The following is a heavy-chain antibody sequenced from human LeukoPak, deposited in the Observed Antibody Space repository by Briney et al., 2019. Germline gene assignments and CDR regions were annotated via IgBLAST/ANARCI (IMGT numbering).Heavy chain of an antibody. CDR3: VREAGYCASVCLKSNWFDP. D-gene: IGHD2-21*02. CDR2: ISNGNT. V-gene: IGHV3-23*01. CDR1: GFPFSNHA. Sequence: PGGSLRLSCAASGFPFSNHAMSWVRQPPGKELEWVSAISNGNTYYADSVRGRFTISRDDSKNMVYLQMNSLRVEDTARYYCVREAGYCASVCLKSNWFDPWGQGTLVTVSS. J-gene: IGHJ5*02.